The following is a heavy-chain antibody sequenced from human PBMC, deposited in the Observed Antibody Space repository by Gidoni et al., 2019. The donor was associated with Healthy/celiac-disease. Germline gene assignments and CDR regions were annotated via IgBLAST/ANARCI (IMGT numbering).Heavy chain of an antibody. CDR2: IIPILGIA. CDR3: ARDRAGYCSGGSCFEVGDY. J-gene: IGHJ4*02. D-gene: IGHD2-15*01. V-gene: IGHV1-69*09. CDR1: GGTFSSSA. Sequence: QVQLVQSGSELKKPGSSVKASCKASGGTFSSSALSWVRQAPGQGLEWMGRIIPILGIANYAQKFQGRVTITAEKSTSTAYMELSSLRSEDTAVYYCARDRAGYCSGGSCFEVGDYWGQGTLVTVSS.